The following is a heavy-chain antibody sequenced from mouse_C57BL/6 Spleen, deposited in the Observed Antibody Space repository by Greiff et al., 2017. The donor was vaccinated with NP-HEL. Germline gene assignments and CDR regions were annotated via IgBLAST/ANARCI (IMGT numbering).Heavy chain of an antibody. Sequence: VQLQQSGAELAKPGASVKLSCKASGYTFTSYWMHWVKQRPGQGLEWIGYINPSSGYTKYNQKFKDKATLTADKSSSTAYMQLSSLTYEDAAVYYCARSTAHASAWFAYWGQGTLVTVSA. J-gene: IGHJ3*01. D-gene: IGHD3-2*02. CDR2: INPSSGYT. CDR1: GYTFTSYW. V-gene: IGHV1-7*01. CDR3: ARSTAHASAWFAY.